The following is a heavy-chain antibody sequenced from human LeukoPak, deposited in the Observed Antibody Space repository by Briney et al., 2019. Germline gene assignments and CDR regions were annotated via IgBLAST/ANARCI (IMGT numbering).Heavy chain of an antibody. Sequence: PGGSLRLSCAASGFTFSSYAMHWVRQAPGKGLEYVSAISSNGGSTYYANSVKGRFTISRDNSKNTLYLQMGSLRAEDMAVYYCARAGYRENSYDFWSGYYDYYYYYMDVWGKGTTVTVSS. V-gene: IGHV3-64*01. J-gene: IGHJ6*03. CDR2: ISSNGGST. CDR3: ARAGYRENSYDFWSGYYDYYYYYMDV. D-gene: IGHD3-3*01. CDR1: GFTFSSYA.